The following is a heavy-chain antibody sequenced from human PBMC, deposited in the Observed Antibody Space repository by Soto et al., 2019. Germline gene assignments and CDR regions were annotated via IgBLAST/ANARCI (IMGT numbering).Heavy chain of an antibody. D-gene: IGHD2-21*01. Sequence: QVQLVQSGGGVVQPGRSLRLSCAASGFNFNTYFMHWVRQAPGKGLEWVAMIFPNGRDKEYADSVKGRFTISRENSNNRMYLPMDSLRPEETAVYYSARDDEHGRNCALAYGGQGDLVTVSS. CDR2: IFPNGRDK. V-gene: IGHV3-30*13. CDR1: GFNFNTYF. J-gene: IGHJ4*02. CDR3: ARDDEHGRNCALAY.